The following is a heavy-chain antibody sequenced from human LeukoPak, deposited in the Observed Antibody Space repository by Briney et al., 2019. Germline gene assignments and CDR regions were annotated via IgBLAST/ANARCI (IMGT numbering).Heavy chain of an antibody. CDR1: GFTFRTYG. CDR3: AKVRGDYCFDY. CDR2: LSYDGKNK. J-gene: IGHJ4*02. D-gene: IGHD2-21*02. Sequence: PGGSLRLSCAASGFTFRTYGMHWVRQAPGKGLEWVAVLSYDGKNKYFGDSVKGRFTISRDNSKNTMYLQMNSLRAEDTALFYCAKVRGDYCFDYWGQGTLVTVSS. V-gene: IGHV3-30*18.